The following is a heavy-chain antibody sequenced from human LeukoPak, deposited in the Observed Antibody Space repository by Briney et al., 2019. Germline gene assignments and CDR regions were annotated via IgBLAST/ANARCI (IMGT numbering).Heavy chain of an antibody. CDR1: GGYISSYY. CDR3: ARHQVDYGDYVNAFDI. J-gene: IGHJ3*02. D-gene: IGHD4-17*01. V-gene: IGHV4-59*08. CDR2: IYYSGST. Sequence: SETLSLTCTVSGGYISSYYWSWIRQPPGKGLEWIGYIYYSGSTNYNPSLKSRVTISVDTSKNQFSLKLSSVTAADTAVYYCARHQVDYGDYVNAFDIWGQGTMVTVSS.